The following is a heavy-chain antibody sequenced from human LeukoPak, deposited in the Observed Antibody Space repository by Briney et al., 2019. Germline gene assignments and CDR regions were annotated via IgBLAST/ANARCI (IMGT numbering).Heavy chain of an antibody. Sequence: PSETLSLTCTVSGGSISSSSYYWGWIRQPPGKGLEWIGSIYYSGSTYYNPSLKSRVTISVDTSKNQFSLKLSSVTAADTAVYYCARHLKIRYFDWPTPSGHPLYNWFDRWGQGSLVTVSS. CDR1: GGSISSSSYY. CDR2: IYYSGST. V-gene: IGHV4-39*01. J-gene: IGHJ5*02. D-gene: IGHD3-9*01. CDR3: ARHLKIRYFDWPTPSGHPLYNWFDR.